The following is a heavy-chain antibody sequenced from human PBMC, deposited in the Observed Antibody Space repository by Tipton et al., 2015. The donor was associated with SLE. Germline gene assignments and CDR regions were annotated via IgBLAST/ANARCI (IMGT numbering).Heavy chain of an antibody. CDR2: INHSGST. V-gene: IGHV4-34*01. D-gene: IGHD4-23*01. Sequence: LRLSCAASGFTFSSYAMSWVRQAPGKGLEWIGEINHSGSTNYNPSLKSRVTISVDTSKNQFSLKLSSVTAADTAVYYCARDLTLDYWGQGTLVTGSS. J-gene: IGHJ4*02. CDR3: ARDLTLDY. CDR1: GFTFSSYA.